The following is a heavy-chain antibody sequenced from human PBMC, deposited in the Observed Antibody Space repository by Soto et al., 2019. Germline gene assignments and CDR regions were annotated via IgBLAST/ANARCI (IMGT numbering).Heavy chain of an antibody. Sequence: EVQLLESGGGWEQPGGSLRLSCAASGFTFSNNAMSWVRQAPGKGLEWVSSISTGGGSTYYADSVKGRFTISRDNSKSTLYLQMSSLRADDTAVYYCATGRFYWGQGTLVTVSS. CDR2: ISTGGGST. D-gene: IGHD3-3*01. CDR1: GFTFSNNA. V-gene: IGHV3-23*01. CDR3: ATGRFY. J-gene: IGHJ4*02.